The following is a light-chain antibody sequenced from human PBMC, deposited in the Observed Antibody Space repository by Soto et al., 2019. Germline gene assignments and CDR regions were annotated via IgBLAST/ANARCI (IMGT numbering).Light chain of an antibody. CDR1: SSDVGGYNY. CDR3: SSYTSRVV. V-gene: IGLV2-14*01. J-gene: IGLJ2*01. CDR2: DVS. Sequence: QSVLTQPASVSGSPGQSITISCTGTSSDVGGYNYVSWYQQHPGKAPKLMIYDVSNRPSGVSNRFSGSKSGNTASLTISGLQVEDEADYYCSSYTSRVVFGGGTQLTVL.